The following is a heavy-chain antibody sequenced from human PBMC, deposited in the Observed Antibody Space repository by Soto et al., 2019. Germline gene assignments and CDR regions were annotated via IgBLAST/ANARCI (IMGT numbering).Heavy chain of an antibody. V-gene: IGHV4-31*03. D-gene: IGHD3-10*01. J-gene: IGHJ4*02. CDR2: IYYSGST. CDR1: GGSISSGGYY. Sequence: SETLSLTCTVSGGSISSGGYYWSWIRQHPGKGLEWIEYIYYSGSTYYNPSLKSRVTISVDTSKNQFSLKLSSVTAADTAVYYCARGQYYYGSGSYYALRPAYFDYWGQGTLVTVSS. CDR3: ARGQYYYGSGSYYALRPAYFDY.